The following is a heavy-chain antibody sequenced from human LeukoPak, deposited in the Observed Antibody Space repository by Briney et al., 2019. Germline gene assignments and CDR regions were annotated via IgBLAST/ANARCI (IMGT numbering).Heavy chain of an antibody. CDR3: ARVVAAAGKNWFDP. CDR2: ISSSSSYI. V-gene: IGHV3-21*01. J-gene: IGHJ5*02. CDR1: GFTFSSYW. Sequence: GGSLRLSCAASGFTFSSYWMGWVRQAPGKGLEWVSSISSSSSYIYYADSVKGRFTISRDNAKNSLYLQMNSLRAEDTAVYYCARVVAAAGKNWFDPWGQGTLVTVSS. D-gene: IGHD6-13*01.